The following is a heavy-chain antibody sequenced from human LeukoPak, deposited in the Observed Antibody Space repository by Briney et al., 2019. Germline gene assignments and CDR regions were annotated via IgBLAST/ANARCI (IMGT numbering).Heavy chain of an antibody. CDR2: IYSGGST. CDR1: GFTFSSNY. J-gene: IGHJ6*03. V-gene: IGHV3-53*01. Sequence: GGSLRLSCAASGFTFSSNYMSWVRQAPGKGLEWVAVIYSGGSTYYADSVKSRLTISRDNSKNTLYLQMNSLRAEDTAVYYCARGPYYYYMDVWGKGTTVTVSS. CDR3: ARGPYYYYMDV.